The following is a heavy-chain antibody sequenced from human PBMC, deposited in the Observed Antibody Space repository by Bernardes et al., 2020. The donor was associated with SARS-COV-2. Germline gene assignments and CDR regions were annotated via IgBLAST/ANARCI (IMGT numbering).Heavy chain of an antibody. CDR2: IHSSGSS. J-gene: IGHJ6*02. Sequence: SDTLSLTCTVSGGSISSSNYYWGWIRQPPGKGLESIGSIHSSGSSYYNPSLQSRVSDSIDTSKNQFSLRLSFVTAADTAVYYCAGSSCSIECYLGGLRSWDYGMDVWGQGTTVTVSS. D-gene: IGHD2-2*01. CDR3: AGSSCSIECYLGGLRSWDYGMDV. V-gene: IGHV4-39*01. CDR1: GGSISSSNYY.